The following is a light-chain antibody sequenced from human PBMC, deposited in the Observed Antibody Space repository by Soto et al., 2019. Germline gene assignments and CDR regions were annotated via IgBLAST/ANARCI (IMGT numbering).Light chain of an antibody. CDR2: DAS. J-gene: IGKJ1*01. Sequence: DIQMTQSPSTLSASVGDRVTITCRASQSISSWLAWYQQKPGKAPKLLIYDASSLESGVPSRFSGSGSGTEFTLIISSMQPDDLATYYCLQYYNFSWTFGQGTKVDIK. V-gene: IGKV1-5*01. CDR1: QSISSW. CDR3: LQYYNFSWT.